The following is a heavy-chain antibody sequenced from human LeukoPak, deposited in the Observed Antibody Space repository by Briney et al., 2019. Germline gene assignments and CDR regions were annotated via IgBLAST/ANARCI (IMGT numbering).Heavy chain of an antibody. Sequence: ASVTVSCKASGYTFTSNYMHWVRQAPGQGLEWIGIINPSGGSTSYAQKFQGRVTMTRDTSTSTVYMELSSLRSEDTAVYYCARGSPLIHSSSSWAQDLDFWGQGTLVTVSS. CDR1: GYTFTSNY. D-gene: IGHD6-6*01. CDR2: INPSGGST. V-gene: IGHV1-46*01. J-gene: IGHJ4*02. CDR3: ARGSPLIHSSSSWAQDLDF.